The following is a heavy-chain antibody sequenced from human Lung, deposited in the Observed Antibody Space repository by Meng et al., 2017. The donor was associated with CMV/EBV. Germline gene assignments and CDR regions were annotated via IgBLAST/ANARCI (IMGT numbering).Heavy chain of an antibody. CDR2: VFHTGAT. J-gene: IGHJ6*02. CDR1: GGSISSSSYY. Sequence: LSCTVSGGSISSSSYYWSWTRQHPGKGPEWIGYVFHTGATYYSPSLNSRLTLSLDTSKNQFSLKLSSVTAADTAVYYCARDSLYEPKYGTDVWGPGTTVTVSS. CDR3: ARDSLYEPKYGTDV. V-gene: IGHV4-31*03. D-gene: IGHD5/OR15-5a*01.